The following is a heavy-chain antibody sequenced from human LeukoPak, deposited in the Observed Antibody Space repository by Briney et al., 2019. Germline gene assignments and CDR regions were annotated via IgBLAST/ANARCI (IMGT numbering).Heavy chain of an antibody. Sequence: SETLSLTCTVSGGSISRSHFYWGWIRQPPGKGLEWIGYIYNNGDNSTNPSLKSRVTLSIDTSENQFSLRLASVTAADTALYYCARVKPGIPVADSWGQGTLVTVSS. CDR2: IYNNGDN. CDR3: ARVKPGIPVADS. J-gene: IGHJ4*02. V-gene: IGHV4-39*01. CDR1: GGSISRSHFY. D-gene: IGHD6-19*01.